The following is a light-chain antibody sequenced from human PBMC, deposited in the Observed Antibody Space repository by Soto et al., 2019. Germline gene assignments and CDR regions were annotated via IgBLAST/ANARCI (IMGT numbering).Light chain of an antibody. J-gene: IGKJ1*01. CDR3: QQYCSSPPT. Sequence: EIVLTQSPGTLSLSPGERATLSCRASQSVSRNSLAWYQQRPGQAPRLLIFGASSRATGIPDRVSGSGSGTDFTLTISRLEPEDCAVYYCQQYCSSPPTFGQGTKVEIK. CDR1: QSVSRNS. V-gene: IGKV3-20*01. CDR2: GAS.